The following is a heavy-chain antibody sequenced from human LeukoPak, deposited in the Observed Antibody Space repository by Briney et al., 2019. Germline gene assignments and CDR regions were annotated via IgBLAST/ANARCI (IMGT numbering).Heavy chain of an antibody. Sequence: ASVKVSCKASGYTFTSYDINWVRQATGQGLEWMGWMNPNSGNTGYAQKFQGRVTMTRNTSISTAYMELSSLRSEDTAVYYCARGPPYYDFWSGYYTDYYHYGMDVWGQGTTVTVSS. V-gene: IGHV1-8*01. D-gene: IGHD3-3*01. J-gene: IGHJ6*02. CDR1: GYTFTSYD. CDR2: MNPNSGNT. CDR3: ARGPPYYDFWSGYYTDYYHYGMDV.